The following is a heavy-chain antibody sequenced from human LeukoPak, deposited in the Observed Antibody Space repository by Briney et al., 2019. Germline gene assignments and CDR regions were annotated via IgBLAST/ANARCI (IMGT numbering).Heavy chain of an antibody. D-gene: IGHD6-13*01. CDR1: GFTFSSFA. V-gene: IGHV3-23*01. CDR3: ARDEQTDDAFDI. J-gene: IGHJ3*02. CDR2: ISGSGGST. Sequence: PGGPLRLSCGASGFTFSSFAMTWVRQAPGKGLEWVSGISGSGGSTYYADSVKGRFTISRDNAKNSLYLQMNSLRAEDTAVYYCARDEQTDDAFDIWGQGTMVTVSS.